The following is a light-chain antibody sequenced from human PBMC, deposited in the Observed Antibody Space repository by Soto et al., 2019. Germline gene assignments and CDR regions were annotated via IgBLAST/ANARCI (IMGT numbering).Light chain of an antibody. CDR2: DAT. J-gene: IGLJ1*01. V-gene: IGLV2-8*01. Sequence: QSALTQPPSASGSPGQSVAISCTGTSSDIGGYNFVSWYQQHPGKDPKLMIYDATKRPSGLPDRFSGSKSANTATLIVSGLQAEDEDDYYCSSHGGSNIPSVFGPGTKVTVL. CDR1: SSDIGGYNF. CDR3: SSHGGSNIPSV.